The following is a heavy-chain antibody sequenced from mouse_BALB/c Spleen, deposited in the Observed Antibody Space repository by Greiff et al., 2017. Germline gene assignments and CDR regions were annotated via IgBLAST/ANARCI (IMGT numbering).Heavy chain of an antibody. D-gene: IGHD2-4*01. V-gene: IGHV14-1*02. CDR3: ARSGGITAWFAY. J-gene: IGHJ3*01. CDR2: IDPENGNT. CDR1: GFNIKDYY. Sequence: VQLQQSGAELVRPGALVKLSCKASGFNIKDYYMHWVKQRPEQGLEWIGWIDPENGNTIYDPKFQGKASITAYTSSNTAYLQLSSLTSEDTAVYYCARSGGITAWFAYWGQGTLVTVSA.